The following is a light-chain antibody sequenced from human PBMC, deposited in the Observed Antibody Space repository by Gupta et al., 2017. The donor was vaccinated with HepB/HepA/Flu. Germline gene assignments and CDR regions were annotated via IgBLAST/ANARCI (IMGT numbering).Light chain of an antibody. CDR3: QQYGSSPRT. J-gene: IGKJ1*01. Sequence: GERATLSCRASQSVSSSYLAWYQQKPGQAPRLLIYGASSRATGIPDSFSGSGSGTDFTLTISRLEPEDFAVYYCQQYGSSPRTFGQGTKVEIK. CDR1: QSVSSSY. V-gene: IGKV3-20*01. CDR2: GAS.